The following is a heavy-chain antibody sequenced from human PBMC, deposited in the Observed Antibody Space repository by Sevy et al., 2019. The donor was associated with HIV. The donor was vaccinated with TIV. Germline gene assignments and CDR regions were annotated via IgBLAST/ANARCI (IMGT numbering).Heavy chain of an antibody. Sequence: SETLSLTCTVSGGSFTSLYWNWIRQPPGKGLEWIANIYYNGHINYNPSRKSRVTLSLDPYKNQFSLRLSSVTAADTAMYYCAGENAWGRGYSWGQGTLVTVSS. J-gene: IGHJ4*02. CDR1: GGSFTSLY. CDR3: AGENAWGRGYS. CDR2: IYYNGHI. D-gene: IGHD1-26*01. V-gene: IGHV4-59*08.